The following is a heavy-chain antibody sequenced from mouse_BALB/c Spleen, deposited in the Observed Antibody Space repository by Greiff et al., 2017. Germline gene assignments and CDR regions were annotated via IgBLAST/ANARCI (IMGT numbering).Heavy chain of an antibody. J-gene: IGHJ3*01. V-gene: IGHV5-12-1*01. D-gene: IGHD2-3*01. Sequence: EVMLVESGGGLVKPGGSLKLSCAASGFAFSSYDMSWVRQTPEKRLEWVAYISSGGGSTYYPDTVKGRCTISRDNAKNTLYLQMSSLKSEDTAMYYCARRDGYFSWFAYWGQGTLVTVSA. CDR2: ISSGGGST. CDR1: GFAFSSYD. CDR3: ARRDGYFSWFAY.